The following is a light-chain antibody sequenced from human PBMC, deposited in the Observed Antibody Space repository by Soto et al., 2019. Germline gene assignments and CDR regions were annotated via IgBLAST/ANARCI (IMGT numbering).Light chain of an antibody. J-gene: IGKJ1*01. CDR2: LGS. CDR3: LEGLQSRT. Sequence: DIVMTQSPLSLHVTPGQPASISCRSSQSLLHSNGFNYLDWYLKKPGHSPQLLIYLGSNRASGVPDRFSGSGSGTDFKLEISRVEAEDVGVYYCLEGLQSRTFGQGTKGDI. CDR1: QSLLHSNGFNY. V-gene: IGKV2-28*01.